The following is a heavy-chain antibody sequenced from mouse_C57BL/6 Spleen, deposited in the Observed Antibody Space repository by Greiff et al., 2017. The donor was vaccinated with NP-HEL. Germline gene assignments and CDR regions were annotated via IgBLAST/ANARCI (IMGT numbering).Heavy chain of an antibody. CDR3: TPSNYMDY. Sequence: EVQLQQSGAELVRPGASVKLSCTASGFNIKDDYMHWVKQRPEQGLEWIGWIDPEDGDTEYASKFQGKATITADTSSNTAYLQLSSLTSEDTAVYYCTPSNYMDYWGQGTTLTVSS. V-gene: IGHV14-4*01. CDR1: GFNIKDDY. CDR2: IDPEDGDT. J-gene: IGHJ2*01.